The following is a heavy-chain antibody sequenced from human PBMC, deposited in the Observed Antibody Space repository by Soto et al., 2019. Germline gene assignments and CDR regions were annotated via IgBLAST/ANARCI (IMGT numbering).Heavy chain of an antibody. CDR3: ASPRPLQWDYVWGSYRYDYSVDY. V-gene: IGHV3-30*03. CDR2: ISYDGSNK. J-gene: IGHJ4*02. Sequence: GGSLRLSCAASGFTFSSYGMHWVRQAPGKGLEWVAVISYDGSNKYYADSVKGRFTISRDNSKNTLYLQMNSLRAEDTAVYYCASPRPLQWDYVWGSYRYDYSVDYWGQGTLVTVSS. CDR1: GFTFSSYG. D-gene: IGHD3-16*02.